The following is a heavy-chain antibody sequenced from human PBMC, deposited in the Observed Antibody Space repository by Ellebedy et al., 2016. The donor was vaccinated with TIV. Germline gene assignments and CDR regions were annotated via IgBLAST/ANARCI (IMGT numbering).Heavy chain of an antibody. CDR1: GGSISNYY. V-gene: IGHV4-59*12. Sequence: MPSETLSLTCTVSGGSISNYYWSWIRQLPGKGMEWIGYIYYNGAINYNPSLKSLVTISVDRSKNHFSLKLSSVIAADTAVYYCGGSRDGYIDYWGQGTPVTVSS. CDR2: IYYNGAI. D-gene: IGHD5-24*01. CDR3: GGSRDGYIDY. J-gene: IGHJ4*02.